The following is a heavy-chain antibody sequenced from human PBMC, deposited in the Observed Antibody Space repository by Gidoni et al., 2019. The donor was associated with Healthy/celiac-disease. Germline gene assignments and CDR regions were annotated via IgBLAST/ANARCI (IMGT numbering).Heavy chain of an antibody. CDR3: ARGAVAGRYGRGLRFGNAFDI. CDR2: INHSGST. D-gene: IGHD6-19*01. Sequence: QVQLQQWGAGLLKPSETLSLTCAVYGGSFSGYYWSWIRQPPGKGLEWIGEINHSGSTNYNPSLKSRVTISVDTSKNQFSLKLSSVTAADTAVYYCARGAVAGRYGRGLRFGNAFDIWGQGTMVTVSS. CDR1: GGSFSGYY. V-gene: IGHV4-34*01. J-gene: IGHJ3*02.